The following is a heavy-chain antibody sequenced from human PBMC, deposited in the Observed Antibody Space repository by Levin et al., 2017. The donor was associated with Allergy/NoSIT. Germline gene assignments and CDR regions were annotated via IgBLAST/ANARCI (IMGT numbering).Heavy chain of an antibody. V-gene: IGHV3-30*18. CDR3: AKRGYCSGNTCQSHDAIDV. D-gene: IGHD2-15*01. J-gene: IGHJ3*01. CDR2: IVFDGNDQ. Sequence: QRGESLKISCAASGFQFSLYGMHWVRQAPGKGLEWVALIVFDGNDQYYADSVKGRFTISRDNSKNTLYLQMSSLRENDTAIYYCAKRGYCSGNTCQSHDAIDVWGQGTLVMVSS. CDR1: GFQFSLYG.